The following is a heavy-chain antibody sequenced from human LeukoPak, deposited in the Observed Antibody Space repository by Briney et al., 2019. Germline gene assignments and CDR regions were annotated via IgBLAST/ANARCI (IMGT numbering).Heavy chain of an antibody. J-gene: IGHJ3*02. V-gene: IGHV3-23*01. CDR2: IGGSGGTT. CDR3: ASSIAARPHHDAFDI. CDR1: GFTFSRYA. D-gene: IGHD6-6*01. Sequence: GGSLRLSCAASGFTFSRYAMSWVRQAPGKGLEWVSSIGGSGGTTYYADSVQGRFTISRDNSKNTLYLQMNSLRAEDTAVYYCASSIAARPHHDAFDIWGQGTMVTVSS.